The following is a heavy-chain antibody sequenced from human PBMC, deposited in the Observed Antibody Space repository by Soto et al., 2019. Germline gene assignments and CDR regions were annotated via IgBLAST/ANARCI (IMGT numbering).Heavy chain of an antibody. J-gene: IGHJ6*02. CDR1: GGTFSSYA. CDR2: LIPIFGTA. Sequence: QVQLVQSGAEVKKPGSSVKVSCKASGGTFSSYAISWVRQAPGQGLEWMGGLIPIFGTANYAQKFQGRVTITADESTSTAYMELSSLRSEDTAVYYCAREGYGGNQDYYYGMDVWGQGTTVTVSS. CDR3: AREGYGGNQDYYYGMDV. D-gene: IGHD2-15*01. V-gene: IGHV1-69*12.